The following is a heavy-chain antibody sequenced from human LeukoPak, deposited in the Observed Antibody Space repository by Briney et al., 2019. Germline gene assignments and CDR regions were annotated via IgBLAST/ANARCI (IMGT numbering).Heavy chain of an antibody. V-gene: IGHV1-69*04. CDR3: AGGSPSRY. J-gene: IGHJ4*02. CDR2: IIPILAIP. Sequence: SVKVSCKASGGSLSSYAINLVRQAPGQGLEWMGRIIPILAIPNYAQQFQGRVTITADKSTSTAYMELSSLRSEDTAVYYCAGGSPSRYWGQGTLVTVSS. CDR1: GGSLSSYA.